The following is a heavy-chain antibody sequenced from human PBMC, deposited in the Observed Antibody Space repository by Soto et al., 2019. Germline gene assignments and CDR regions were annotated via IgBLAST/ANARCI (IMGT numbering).Heavy chain of an antibody. CDR2: IKEDGSER. D-gene: IGHD3-9*01. Sequence: PGGSLRLSCAASGFTFSNYWMSWVRQAPGKGLEWVANIKEDGSERNYVDSVRGRFTISRDDARNSVYLQLNSLRDEDTAVYYCVRDRDWAFDIWGQGTMVTVSS. V-gene: IGHV3-7*01. CDR3: VRDRDWAFDI. CDR1: GFTFSNYW. J-gene: IGHJ3*02.